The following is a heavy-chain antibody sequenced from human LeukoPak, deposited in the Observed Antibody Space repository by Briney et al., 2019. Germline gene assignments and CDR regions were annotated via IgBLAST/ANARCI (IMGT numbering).Heavy chain of an antibody. D-gene: IGHD1-14*01. CDR2: TYYRSKWYN. V-gene: IGHV6-1*01. Sequence: SQTLSLTCALSGDSFSSNRAAWNWIRQSPSRRLKWLARTYYRSKWYNDYAVSVKNRITIDPDTSKNQFSLQLNSVTPEDTAVYYCARGRREGTTRWFDAWGQGTLVIASS. J-gene: IGHJ5*02. CDR3: ARGRREGTTRWFDA. CDR1: GDSFSSNRAA.